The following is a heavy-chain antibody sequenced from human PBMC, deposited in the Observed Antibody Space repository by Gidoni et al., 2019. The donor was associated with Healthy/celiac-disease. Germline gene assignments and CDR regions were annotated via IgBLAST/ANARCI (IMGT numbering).Heavy chain of an antibody. V-gene: IGHV4-34*01. D-gene: IGHD3-22*01. CDR1: GGSFSGYY. J-gene: IGHJ4*02. CDR3: ARGGLINYYDSSFDY. CDR2: INHSGST. Sequence: QVQLQQWGAGLLKPSATLSLTCAVYGGSFSGYYWSWIRQPPGKGLEWIGEINHSGSTNYNPSLKSRVTISVDTSKNQFSLKLSSVTAADTAVYYCARGGLINYYDSSFDYWGQGTLVTVSS.